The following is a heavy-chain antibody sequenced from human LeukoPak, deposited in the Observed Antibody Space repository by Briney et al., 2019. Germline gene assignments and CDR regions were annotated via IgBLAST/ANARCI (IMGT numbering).Heavy chain of an antibody. CDR2: MNPNSGNT. V-gene: IGHV1-8*03. CDR3: AREDYYDSGSNDY. J-gene: IGHJ4*02. D-gene: IGHD3-22*01. CDR1: GYTFTTYD. Sequence: ASVTVSCKASGYTFTTYDIPWVRQPTGQGLDWMGWMNPNSGNTAYAQKFQGRVTITTNTSISTAYMELSSLRSEDTAVYYCAREDYYDSGSNDYWGQGTLVTVSS.